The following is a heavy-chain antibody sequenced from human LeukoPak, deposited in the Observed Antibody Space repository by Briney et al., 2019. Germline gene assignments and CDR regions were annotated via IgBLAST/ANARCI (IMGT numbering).Heavy chain of an antibody. V-gene: IGHV3-7*05. Sequence: PGGSLRLSCAASGFTFSSYWMSWVRQVPGKGLEWVANIKEDGSEKNYVDSVKGRFTISRDNAKNSLYLEMNSLRAEDTAVYYCARDWAVAGTGYWGQGTLVTVSS. CDR1: GFTFSSYW. CDR3: ARDWAVAGTGY. J-gene: IGHJ4*02. D-gene: IGHD6-19*01. CDR2: IKEDGSEK.